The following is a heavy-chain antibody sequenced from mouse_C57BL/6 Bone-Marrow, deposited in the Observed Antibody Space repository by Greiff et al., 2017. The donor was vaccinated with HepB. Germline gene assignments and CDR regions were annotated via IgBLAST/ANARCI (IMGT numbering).Heavy chain of an antibody. CDR2: INPNNGGT. D-gene: IGHD3-2*02. V-gene: IGHV1-18*01. J-gene: IGHJ3*01. CDR3: AREGQLRFAWFAY. Sequence: EVKLQESGPELVKPGASVKIPCKASGYTFTDYNMDWVKQSHGKSLEWIGDINPNNGGTIYNQKFKGKATLTVDKSSSTAYMELRSLTSEDTAVYYCAREGQLRFAWFAYWGQGTLVTVSA. CDR1: GYTFTDYN.